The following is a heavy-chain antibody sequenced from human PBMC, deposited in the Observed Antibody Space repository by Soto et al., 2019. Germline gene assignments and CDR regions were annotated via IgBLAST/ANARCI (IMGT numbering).Heavy chain of an antibody. CDR2: IFNSGTT. D-gene: IGHD1-26*01. Sequence: KPSETLSLTCSVSGASTVSHYHWTWIRQPPGKGLEWMGYIFNSGTTFYNPSLTSRPSISMDTSGNHFSLELRSVTAADTAVYYCALALGPTKGLDYWGQGTLVTVSS. V-gene: IGHV4-31*02. CDR3: ALALGPTKGLDY. CDR1: GASTVSHYH. J-gene: IGHJ4*02.